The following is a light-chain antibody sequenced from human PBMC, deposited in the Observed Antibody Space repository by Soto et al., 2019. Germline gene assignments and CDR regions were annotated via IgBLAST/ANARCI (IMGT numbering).Light chain of an antibody. Sequence: DIQMTQSPSTLSASVGDRVTITCRASQSISSWLAWYQQKQGKAPKLLIYDAFSLERAVPSRFSGSGSGTEFTLTISILQPYDFATHSSQHNHSYPYTFGQGTMV. V-gene: IGKV1-5*01. CDR1: QSISSW. CDR2: DAF. CDR3: QHNHSYPYT. J-gene: IGKJ1*01.